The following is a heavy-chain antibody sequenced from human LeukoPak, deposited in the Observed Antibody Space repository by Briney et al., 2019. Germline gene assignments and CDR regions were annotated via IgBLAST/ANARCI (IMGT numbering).Heavy chain of an antibody. Sequence: PGGSLRLSCAASGFTFSSYWMHWVRQAPGKGLVWVSRINGDGSSTSYADSVKGRFTISRDNAKNMLYLQMNSLRAEDTAVYYCARDLIVGPTNAFDPWGQGTLVTVSS. CDR2: INGDGSST. CDR1: GFTFSSYW. V-gene: IGHV3-74*01. J-gene: IGHJ5*02. D-gene: IGHD1-26*01. CDR3: ARDLIVGPTNAFDP.